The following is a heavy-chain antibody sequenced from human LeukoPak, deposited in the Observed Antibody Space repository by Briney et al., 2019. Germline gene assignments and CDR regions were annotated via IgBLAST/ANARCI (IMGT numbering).Heavy chain of an antibody. D-gene: IGHD2-2*02. CDR2: INSDGSST. CDR1: GFTFSSYW. J-gene: IGHJ4*02. Sequence: PGGSLRLSCAASGFTFSSYWMHWVRQAPGKGLVWVSRINSDGSSTNYADSVKGRFTISRDNAKNSLYLQMNSLRAEDTAVYYCARDGGGYCSSTSCYTLFLPVDYWGQGTLVTVSS. CDR3: ARDGGGYCSSTSCYTLFLPVDY. V-gene: IGHV3-74*01.